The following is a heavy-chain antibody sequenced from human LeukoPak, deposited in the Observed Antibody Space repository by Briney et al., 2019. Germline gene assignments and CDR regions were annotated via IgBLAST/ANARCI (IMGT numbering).Heavy chain of an antibody. CDR3: AKETGRYKRLIDV. Sequence: GGSLRLSCAASGFVYSNSAMSWVRQAPGKGLEWVSTLSNTGVTTFYAGSVKGRFTVSRDNSKNTLYLQMSGLRAEDTAVYYCAKETGRYKRLIDVLGQGTQVTVSS. CDR1: GFVYSNSA. J-gene: IGHJ4*02. D-gene: IGHD1-26*01. V-gene: IGHV3-23*01. CDR2: LSNTGVTT.